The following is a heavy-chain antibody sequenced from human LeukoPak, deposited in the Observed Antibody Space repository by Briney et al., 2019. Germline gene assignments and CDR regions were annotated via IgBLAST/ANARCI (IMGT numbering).Heavy chain of an antibody. D-gene: IGHD3-22*01. CDR3: ARACYDSSGSHFDY. CDR2: INHRGST. J-gene: IGHJ4*02. Sequence: SETLSLTCAVYGGSFSGYYWSWIRQPPGKGLEWIGEINHRGSTNYNPSLKSRVTISVDTSKNQFSLKLSSVTAADTAVYYCARACYDSSGSHFDYWGQGTLVTVSS. V-gene: IGHV4-34*01. CDR1: GGSFSGYY.